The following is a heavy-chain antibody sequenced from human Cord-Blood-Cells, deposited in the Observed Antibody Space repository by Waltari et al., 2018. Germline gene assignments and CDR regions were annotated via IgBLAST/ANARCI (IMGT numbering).Heavy chain of an antibody. D-gene: IGHD1-20*01. V-gene: IGHV3-53*04. J-gene: IGHJ4*02. CDR2: SYSGGST. CDR3: ARVTGAYYCDY. CDR1: GFTVSSNY. Sequence: EVQLVESGGGLVQPGGSLRLSCPASGFTVSSNYMCWVRQAPGKGGEGGSGSYSGGSTYYADSVKGRFTISRHNSKYALYLQMNSLRAEDSAVYYCARVTGAYYCDYWGEGTLVTVS.